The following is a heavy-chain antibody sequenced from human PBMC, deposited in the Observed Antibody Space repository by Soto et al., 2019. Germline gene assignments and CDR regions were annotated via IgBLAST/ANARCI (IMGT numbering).Heavy chain of an antibody. J-gene: IGHJ4*02. CDR2: ITDNGGST. D-gene: IGHD4-17*01. V-gene: IGHV3-23*01. CDR1: GFTFSRDG. CDR3: AKERATTTAFDY. Sequence: RGSLRLSCAASGFTFSRDGMSWVRQAPGKGLEWVSLITDNGGSTYYADSVKGRFTISRDNTKNTLFLQMNSLRAEDTAVYYCAKERATTTAFDYSGQGALVTGSS.